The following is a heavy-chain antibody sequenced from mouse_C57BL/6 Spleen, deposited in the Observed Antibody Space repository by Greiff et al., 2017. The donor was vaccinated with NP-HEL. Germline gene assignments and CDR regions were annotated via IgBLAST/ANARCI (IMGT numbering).Heavy chain of an antibody. D-gene: IGHD1-1*01. Sequence: EVQLQQSGPELVKPGASVKIPCKASGYTFTDYHMDWVKQSHGKSLEWIGDINPNNGGTIYNQKFKGKATLTVDKSSSTAYMELRSLTSEDTAVYYCAREEDYYGSSHWYFDVWGTGTTVTVSS. CDR1: GYTFTDYH. J-gene: IGHJ1*03. V-gene: IGHV1-18*01. CDR3: AREEDYYGSSHWYFDV. CDR2: INPNNGGT.